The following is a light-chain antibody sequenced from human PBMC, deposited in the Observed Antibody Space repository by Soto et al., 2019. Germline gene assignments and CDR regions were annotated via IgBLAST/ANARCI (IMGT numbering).Light chain of an antibody. CDR3: AAWDDSLNGPV. Sequence: QPVLTQPPSASGTPGQRVAISCSGSSSNIGSNTVNWYQHLPGSAPKLLIYDTDQRPSGVPGRFSGSKSGTSASLAISGLQSEDETDYYCAAWDDSLNGPVFGGGTQLTVL. CDR1: SSNIGSNT. J-gene: IGLJ2*01. CDR2: DTD. V-gene: IGLV1-44*01.